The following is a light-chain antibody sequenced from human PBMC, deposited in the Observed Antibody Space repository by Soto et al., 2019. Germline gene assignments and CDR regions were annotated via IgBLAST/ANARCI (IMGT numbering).Light chain of an antibody. CDR1: QSVSTNY. CDR2: GAS. V-gene: IGKV3D-20*01. Sequence: EIVLSQSPATLALSPGERATLSCGASQSVSTNYLAWYQQKPGLAPRLLIFGASIRVTGIPDRFIGSGSGTDFTLTISRLEPEDFAVYYCQHYVTSLTTFGQGTKVDI. CDR3: QHYVTSLTT. J-gene: IGKJ1*01.